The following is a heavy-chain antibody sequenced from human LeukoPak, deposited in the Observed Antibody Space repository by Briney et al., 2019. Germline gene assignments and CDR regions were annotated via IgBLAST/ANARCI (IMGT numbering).Heavy chain of an antibody. CDR3: ASTLLLWFGELSEGHDAFDI. CDR2: INPSGGTT. Sequence: GASVKVSCKASGYIFTSYNIYWVRQAPGQGLEWMGIINPSGGTTNYAQKFKGRVTMTRDTSTSTVYMELSSLRSEDTAVYYCASTLLLWFGELSEGHDAFDIWGQGTMVTVSS. V-gene: IGHV1-46*01. CDR1: GYIFTSYN. J-gene: IGHJ3*02. D-gene: IGHD3-10*01.